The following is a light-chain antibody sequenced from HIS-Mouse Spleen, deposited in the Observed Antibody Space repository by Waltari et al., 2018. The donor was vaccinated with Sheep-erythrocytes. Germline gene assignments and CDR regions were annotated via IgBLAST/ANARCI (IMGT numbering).Light chain of an antibody. V-gene: IGLV2-8*01. CDR2: EVS. CDR3: SSYAGSNNWV. CDR1: SSDVGGYNS. J-gene: IGLJ3*02. Sequence: QSALTQPPSASGSPGQSVTISCPGTSSDVGGYNSVSWYQQHPGKAPKLMSYEVSKRPSGVPDRFSGSKSGNTASLTVSGLQAEDEADYYCSSYAGSNNWVFGGGTKLTVL.